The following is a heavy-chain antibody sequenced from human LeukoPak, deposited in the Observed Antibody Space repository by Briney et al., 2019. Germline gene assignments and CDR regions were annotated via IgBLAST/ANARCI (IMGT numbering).Heavy chain of an antibody. Sequence: PGGSLRLSCAASGFTFSSYWVSWVRQAPGKGLEWVANIKQDGSEKYYVDSVKGRFTISRDNAKNSLYLQMNSLRAEDTAVYYCARDFSSGEWLVLHYFDYWGQGTLVTVSS. J-gene: IGHJ4*02. CDR3: ARDFSSGEWLVLHYFDY. D-gene: IGHD6-19*01. CDR1: GFTFSSYW. V-gene: IGHV3-7*01. CDR2: IKQDGSEK.